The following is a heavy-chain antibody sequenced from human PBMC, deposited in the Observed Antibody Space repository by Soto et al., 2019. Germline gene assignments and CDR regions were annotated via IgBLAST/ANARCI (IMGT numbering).Heavy chain of an antibody. CDR1: GFTFSSYA. J-gene: IGHJ5*01. V-gene: IGHV3-23*01. CDR2: ISGSGGST. CDR3: AKDIAPRGYYDTSGYYYRGPIDS. Sequence: GGSLRLSCAASGFTFSSYAMSWVRQAPGKGLEWVSVISGSGGSTYHADSVKGRFTISRENSKNTLYLQMNSLRAEDTAVYYCAKDIAPRGYYDTSGYYYRGPIDSWGQGTLVTVSS. D-gene: IGHD3-22*01.